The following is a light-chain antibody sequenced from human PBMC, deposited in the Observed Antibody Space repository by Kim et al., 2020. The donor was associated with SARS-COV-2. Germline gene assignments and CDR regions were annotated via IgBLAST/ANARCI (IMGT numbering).Light chain of an antibody. Sequence: SVSPGKTASITCSGDKLGDKYASWYQQKPGQSPVVVIFRDNRRPSGTPERFSGSNSGNTATLTISGTQAMDEADYYCQAWDSSIYVFGTGTKVTVL. CDR2: RDN. CDR1: KLGDKY. J-gene: IGLJ1*01. CDR3: QAWDSSIYV. V-gene: IGLV3-1*01.